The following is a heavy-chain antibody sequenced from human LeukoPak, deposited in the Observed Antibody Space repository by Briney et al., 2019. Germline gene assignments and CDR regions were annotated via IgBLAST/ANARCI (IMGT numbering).Heavy chain of an antibody. V-gene: IGHV3-23*01. D-gene: IGHD3-22*01. CDR1: GLTFSNYG. J-gene: IGHJ6*04. CDR2: ISANGGST. CDR3: AKMDSSGYFASYLDV. Sequence: PGGSLRLSCAASGLTFSNYGMSWVRQSPGKGLEWVSGISANGGSTSYADSALGRFIISRDNSKSEVFLQMNSLSAGDTAVYYCAKMDSSGYFASYLDVWGKGTTVTVSS.